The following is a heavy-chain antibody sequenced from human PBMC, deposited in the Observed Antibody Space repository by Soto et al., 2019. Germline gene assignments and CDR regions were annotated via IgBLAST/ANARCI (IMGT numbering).Heavy chain of an antibody. CDR3: ASEKWYVFDH. CDR2: IKEDGSSK. J-gene: IGHJ4*02. V-gene: IGHV3-7*03. Sequence: PGGSLRLSCAASGINFNDYWMSWVRQAPGKGLEWVANIKEDGSSKYYVDSVKGRFTISRDNAKNSLYLQMNSLRAEDTALYYCASEKWYVFDHWGQGNPVTVSS. D-gene: IGHD2-8*01. CDR1: GINFNDYW.